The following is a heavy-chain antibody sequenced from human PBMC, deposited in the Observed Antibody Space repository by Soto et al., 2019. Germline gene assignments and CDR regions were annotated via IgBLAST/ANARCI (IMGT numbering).Heavy chain of an antibody. CDR1: GYTFTSYG. CDR3: AREWKLGYCSGGSCYQHYGMDV. CDR2: ISAYNGNT. V-gene: IGHV1-18*01. J-gene: IGHJ6*02. Sequence: ASVKVSCKASGYTFTSYGISWVRQAPGHGLEWMGWISAYNGNTNYAQKLQGRVTMTTDTSTSTAYMELRSLRSDDTAVYYCAREWKLGYCSGGSCYQHYGMDVWGQGTTVTVSS. D-gene: IGHD2-15*01.